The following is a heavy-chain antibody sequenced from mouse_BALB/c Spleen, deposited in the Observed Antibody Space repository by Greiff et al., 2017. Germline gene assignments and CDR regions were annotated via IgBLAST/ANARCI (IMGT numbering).Heavy chain of an antibody. CDR3: TRPDGYYYAMDY. CDR2: IRSKANNHAT. J-gene: IGHJ4*01. V-gene: IGHV6-6*01. Sequence: EVKLVESGGGLVKPGGSLKFSCAASGFTFSSFGMHWVRQAPEKGLEWVAEIRSKANNHATYYAESVKGRFTISRDDSKSSVYLQMNSLRAEDTGIYYCTRPDGYYYAMDYWGQGTSVTVSS. D-gene: IGHD2-3*01. CDR1: GFTFSSFG.